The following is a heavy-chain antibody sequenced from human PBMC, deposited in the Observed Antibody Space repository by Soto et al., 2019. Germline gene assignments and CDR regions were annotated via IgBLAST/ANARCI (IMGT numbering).Heavy chain of an antibody. CDR2: IYHSGST. CDR3: ASAGLDDYCDYEVFDI. CDR1: GGSISSGGYS. Sequence: TLSLTCAVSGGSISSGGYSWSWIRQPPGKGLEWIGYIYHSGSTYYNPSLKSRVTISVDRSKNQFSLKLSSVTAADTAVYYCASAGLDDYCDYEVFDIWGQWTKVTFPS. J-gene: IGHJ3*02. D-gene: IGHD4-17*01. V-gene: IGHV4-30-2*01.